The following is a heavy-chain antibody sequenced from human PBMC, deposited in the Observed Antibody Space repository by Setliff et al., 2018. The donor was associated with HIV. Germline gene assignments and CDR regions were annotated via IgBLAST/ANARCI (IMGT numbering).Heavy chain of an antibody. Sequence: SETLSLTCAVYGGSLSGYYWSWIRQPPGKGLEWIGEINHSGSTNYNPSLKSRVTISVDTSKNQFSLKLSSVTAADTAVYYCARGELLYYYYYGMDVWGQGTTVTVSS. CDR2: INHSGST. D-gene: IGHD1-26*01. J-gene: IGHJ6*02. CDR3: ARGELLYYYYYGMDV. CDR1: GGSLSGYY. V-gene: IGHV4-34*01.